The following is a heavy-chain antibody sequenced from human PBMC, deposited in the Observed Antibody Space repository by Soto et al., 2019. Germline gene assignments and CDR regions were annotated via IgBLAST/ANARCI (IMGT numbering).Heavy chain of an antibody. J-gene: IGHJ6*02. CDR3: ARDGGRNTGYSSGWYAYYYYAMDV. V-gene: IGHV3-48*02. D-gene: IGHD6-19*01. CDR1: GFTFSSYS. Sequence: EVQLVESGGGLVQPGGSLRLSCAASGFTFSSYSMNWVRQAPGKGLEWVSYISSSSSTIYYADSVKGRFTISRDNAKNSLYLQMNSLRDEDTAVYYCARDGGRNTGYSSGWYAYYYYAMDVWGQGTTVTVSS. CDR2: ISSSSSTI.